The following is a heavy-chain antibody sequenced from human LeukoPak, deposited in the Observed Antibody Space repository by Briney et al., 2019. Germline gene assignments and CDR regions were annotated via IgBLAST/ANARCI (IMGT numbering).Heavy chain of an antibody. Sequence: RGSERLSCAASGFTFSSYWMHWVRQAPGKGLVWVSRINSDGSSTSYADSVKGRFTISRDNAKNTLYLQMNSLRAEDTAVYYCARVLTGSLYYDSSGFRYWGQGTLVTVPS. J-gene: IGHJ4*02. CDR3: ARVLTGSLYYDSSGFRY. CDR1: GFTFSSYW. CDR2: INSDGSST. V-gene: IGHV3-74*01. D-gene: IGHD3-22*01.